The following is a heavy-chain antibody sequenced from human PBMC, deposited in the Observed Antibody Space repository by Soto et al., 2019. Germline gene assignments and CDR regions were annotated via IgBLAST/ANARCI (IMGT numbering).Heavy chain of an antibody. Sequence: QVQLVESGGGVVQPGRSLRLSCAASGFTFSSYGMHWVRQAPGKGLEWVAVVWYDGSNKYYADSVKGRFTISRDNSKNPLYLQMDRLGGEDPGVYFFASELGYCSGGSCPRLGIIDYWGQGTLVTVSS. CDR1: GFTFSSYG. J-gene: IGHJ4*02. CDR3: ASELGYCSGGSCPRLGIIDY. V-gene: IGHV3-33*01. CDR2: VWYDGSNK. D-gene: IGHD2-15*01.